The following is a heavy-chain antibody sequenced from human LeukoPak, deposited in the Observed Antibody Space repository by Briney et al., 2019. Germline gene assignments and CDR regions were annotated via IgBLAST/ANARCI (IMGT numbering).Heavy chain of an antibody. Sequence: GGSLRLSCAASGFTFSSYGMHWVRQAPGKGLEWMAVISYDGSNKYYADSLKGRFTISRDNSKNTLYLQMNSLRTEDTAEYYCAKARLGAWNYGAFDIWGQGTMVTVSS. J-gene: IGHJ3*02. CDR3: AKARLGAWNYGAFDI. CDR1: GFTFSSYG. D-gene: IGHD1-7*01. CDR2: ISYDGSNK. V-gene: IGHV3-30*18.